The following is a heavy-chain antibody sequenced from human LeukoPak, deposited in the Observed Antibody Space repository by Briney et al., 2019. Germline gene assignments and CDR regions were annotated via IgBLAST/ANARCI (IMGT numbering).Heavy chain of an antibody. J-gene: IGHJ5*01. CDR2: ISWNSGNI. CDR3: AKVDGYNSGWYDS. V-gene: IGHV3-9*01. CDR1: GFTFDDYG. Sequence: GGSLRLSCAASGFTFDDYGMHWVRQPPGKGLEWVSGISWNSGNIGYAESVKGRFTISRDNAKNSLYLQMNSLRAEDTALYYCAKVDGYNSGWYDSWGQGTLVTVSS. D-gene: IGHD6-19*01.